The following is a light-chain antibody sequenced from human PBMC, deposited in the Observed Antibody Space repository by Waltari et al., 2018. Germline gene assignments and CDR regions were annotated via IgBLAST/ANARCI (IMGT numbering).Light chain of an antibody. Sequence: IQLTQSPSSLSASVGDRVTITCRASQGIRSYLAWYQQKPGKAPKLRIYAASTLQSGVPSRFSGSGSGTDFPLTISSLQPEDFATYYCQQLNSYPLFTFGPGTKVDVK. CDR1: QGIRSY. CDR2: AAS. CDR3: QQLNSYPLFT. V-gene: IGKV1-9*01. J-gene: IGKJ3*01.